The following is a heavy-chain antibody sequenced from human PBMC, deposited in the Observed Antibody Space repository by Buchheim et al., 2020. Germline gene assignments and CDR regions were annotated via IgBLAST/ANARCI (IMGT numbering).Heavy chain of an antibody. Sequence: QVQLVESGGGVVQPGRSLRLSCAASGFTFSSYGMHWVRQAPGKGLEWVAVIWYDGSNKYYADSVKGRFTISRDNSKNTLYLQMNSLRAEDTAVYYCAREGYYYDSSGYYPWYYYYYGMDVWGQGTT. D-gene: IGHD3-22*01. V-gene: IGHV3-33*01. J-gene: IGHJ6*02. CDR2: IWYDGSNK. CDR1: GFTFSSYG. CDR3: AREGYYYDSSGYYPWYYYYYGMDV.